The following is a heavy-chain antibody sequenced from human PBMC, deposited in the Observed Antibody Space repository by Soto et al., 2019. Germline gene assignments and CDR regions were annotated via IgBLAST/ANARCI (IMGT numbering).Heavy chain of an antibody. D-gene: IGHD3-22*01. V-gene: IGHV4-4*02. CDR2: IHDSGST. CDR3: ARLGDYYDSSGSFDP. J-gene: IGHJ5*02. Sequence: SETLSLTCAVSGASIGTSNWWSWVRQSPGKGLEWIGEIHDSGSTESNPSLKSRVTISLDKSKNQFSLNVSSVTAADTAVYYCARLGDYYDSSGSFDPWGQGTLVTVSS. CDR1: GASIGTSNW.